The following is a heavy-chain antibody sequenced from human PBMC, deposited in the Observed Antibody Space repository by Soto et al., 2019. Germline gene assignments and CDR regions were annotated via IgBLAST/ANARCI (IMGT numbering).Heavy chain of an antibody. V-gene: IGHV5-10-1*01. CDR3: ARSLAYCTGGTCYKGYGMDV. Sequence: RGESLKISCKGSGFTFTRHWISWVRQMPGGGLEWMGKIDPSDSYTNYSPSFQGHVTISADKSINTAYLQWSGLQASDTAMYYCARSLAYCTGGTCYKGYGMDVWGQGTTVTVSS. J-gene: IGHJ6*02. CDR1: GFTFTRHW. D-gene: IGHD2-8*02. CDR2: IDPSDSYT.